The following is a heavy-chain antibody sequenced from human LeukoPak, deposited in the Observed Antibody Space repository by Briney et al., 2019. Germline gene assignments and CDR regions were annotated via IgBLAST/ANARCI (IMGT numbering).Heavy chain of an antibody. CDR2: ISAYNGNT. V-gene: IGHV1-18*01. CDR3: ARDPTVARPFDY. D-gene: IGHD6-6*01. CDR1: GYTFTSYG. J-gene: IGHJ4*02. Sequence: SVKVSCKASGYTFTSYGISWMRQAPGQGVEGLGWISAYNGNTNYAQKLQGRVNMTTDTSTSTAYMERRSLGSDDTAVYYCARDPTVARPFDYWGQGTLVTVSS.